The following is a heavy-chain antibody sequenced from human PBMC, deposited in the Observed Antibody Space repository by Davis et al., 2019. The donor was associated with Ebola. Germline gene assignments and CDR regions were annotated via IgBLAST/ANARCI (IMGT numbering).Heavy chain of an antibody. D-gene: IGHD5-24*01. CDR1: AFSFSDSA. J-gene: IGHJ5*02. V-gene: IGHV3-73*01. CDR3: TAAGQENGS. Sequence: GESLKISCAASAFSFSDSAMHWVRQASGKGLEWVGRIRSKANGHATAYAASVNGRFTISRDDSKKTAYLQMNSLKTEDTAVYYCTAAGQENGSWGQGTLVTVSS. CDR2: IRSKANGHAT.